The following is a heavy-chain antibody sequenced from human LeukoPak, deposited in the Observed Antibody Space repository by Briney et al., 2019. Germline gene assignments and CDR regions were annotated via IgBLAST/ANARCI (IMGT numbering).Heavy chain of an antibody. D-gene: IGHD6-19*01. J-gene: IGHJ4*02. CDR3: ARDLGISGWYAPPLGYFDY. CDR2: INPKSGGT. CDR1: GYTFINYA. Sequence: GASVKVSCKASGYTFINYAMNWVRQAPGQGLEWMGWINPKSGGTNYAQKFQGRVTMTRDTSISTTYMELSRLRSDDTAVYYCARDLGISGWYAPPLGYFDYWGQGTLVTVSS. V-gene: IGHV1-2*02.